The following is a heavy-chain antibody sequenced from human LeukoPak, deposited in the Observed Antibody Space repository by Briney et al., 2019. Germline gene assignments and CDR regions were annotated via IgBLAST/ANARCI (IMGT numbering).Heavy chain of an antibody. CDR2: ISSDESST. CDR1: GFTFSSYW. J-gene: IGHJ5*02. Sequence: GGSLRLSCAASGFTFSSYWMHWVRQAPGKGLVWVSRISSDESSTSYADSVKGRFTISRDNAKNTLYLQMNSLRAEDTAVYYCARGLQAARLAVADSWGQGTLVTVSS. D-gene: IGHD6-19*01. CDR3: ARGLQAARLAVADS. V-gene: IGHV3-74*01.